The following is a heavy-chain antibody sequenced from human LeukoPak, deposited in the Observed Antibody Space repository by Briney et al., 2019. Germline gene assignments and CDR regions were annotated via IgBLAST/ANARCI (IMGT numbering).Heavy chain of an antibody. V-gene: IGHV1-18*01. Sequence: ASVKVACKASGYKFRSYDIIWVRQAPGQGLECMGWISPDNGYTNSAHKIQGRVTMTADTSTSTAYMELRSLRSDDTAVYYCARYNGYDWGCLDYWGQGTLVTVFS. CDR1: GYKFRSYD. CDR2: ISPDNGYT. CDR3: ARYNGYDWGCLDY. D-gene: IGHD3-16*01. J-gene: IGHJ4*02.